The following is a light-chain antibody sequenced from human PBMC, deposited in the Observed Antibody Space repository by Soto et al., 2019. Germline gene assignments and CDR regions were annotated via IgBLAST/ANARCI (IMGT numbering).Light chain of an antibody. CDR3: QQYNVYSRT. V-gene: IGKV1-5*03. J-gene: IGKJ1*01. Sequence: DIQMTQSPSILSASVGDRVTITCRASQSISSWLAWYQQKPGKAPKLLIYKASSLQSGVPSRFSGSGSGTEFTLTINSLHPDDFATYYCQQYNVYSRTFGQGTKVDIK. CDR1: QSISSW. CDR2: KAS.